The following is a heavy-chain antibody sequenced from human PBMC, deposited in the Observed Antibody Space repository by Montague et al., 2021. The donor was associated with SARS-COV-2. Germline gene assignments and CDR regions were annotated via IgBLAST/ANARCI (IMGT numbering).Heavy chain of an antibody. Sequence: PALVKPTQTLTLTCTFPGFSLSTSGMCVSWIRQPPGKALEWLARIDWDDDKYYSTSLKTRLTISKDTSKNQVVLTMTNMDPVDTATYYCARRTYDILTGYDCGMDVWGQGTTVTVSS. CDR1: GFSLSTSGMC. D-gene: IGHD3-9*01. CDR3: ARRTYDILTGYDCGMDV. J-gene: IGHJ6*02. V-gene: IGHV2-70*11. CDR2: IDWDDDK.